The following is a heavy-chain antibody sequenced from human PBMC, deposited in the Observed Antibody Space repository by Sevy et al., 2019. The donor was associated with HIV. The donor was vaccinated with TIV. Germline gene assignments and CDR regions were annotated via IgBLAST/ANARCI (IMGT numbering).Heavy chain of an antibody. CDR2: IKPSGGAP. CDR3: ARTIVSGTMVDIDY. V-gene: IGHV1-2*06. Sequence: ASVKVSCKASGYTFTDYWIHWVRQAPGQGLEWMGRIKPSGGAPNYARMFQDRITVTSDTSITTAYLELNYLSSDDTAVYYCARTIVSGTMVDIDYWGQGTPVTVSS. CDR1: GYTFTDYW. D-gene: IGHD1-26*01. J-gene: IGHJ4*02.